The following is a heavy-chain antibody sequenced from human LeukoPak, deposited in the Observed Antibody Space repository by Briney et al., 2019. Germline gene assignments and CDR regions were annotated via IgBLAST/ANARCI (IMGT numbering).Heavy chain of an antibody. D-gene: IGHD1-1*01. J-gene: IGHJ4*02. Sequence: GGSLRLSCAASGFTFSNYYMTWVRQAPGKGLEWASDISGSGRSTYFADSVKGRFAISRDNSKNTLYLQMNSLRAEDTAIYYCAKGGWNDIGFSYYWGQGTLVTVSS. CDR1: GFTFSNYY. CDR3: AKGGWNDIGFSYY. CDR2: ISGSGRST. V-gene: IGHV3-23*01.